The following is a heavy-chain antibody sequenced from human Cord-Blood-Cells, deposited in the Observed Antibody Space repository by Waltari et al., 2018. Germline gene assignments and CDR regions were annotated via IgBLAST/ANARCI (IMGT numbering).Heavy chain of an antibody. CDR2: IDWDDDK. Sequence: QVTLRESGPALVKPTQTLTLTCTFSGFSLSTSGMCLSWIRQPPGKALEWLALIDWDDDKYYSTSLKTRLTISKDTSKNQVVLTMTNMDPVDTATYYCARGRPTKDWNVWFDPWGQGTLVTVSS. V-gene: IGHV2-70*01. CDR1: GFSLSTSGMC. J-gene: IGHJ5*02. CDR3: ARGRPTKDWNVWFDP. D-gene: IGHD1-1*01.